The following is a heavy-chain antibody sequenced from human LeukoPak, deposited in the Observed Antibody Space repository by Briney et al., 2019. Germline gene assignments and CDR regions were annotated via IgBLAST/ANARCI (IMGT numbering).Heavy chain of an antibody. Sequence: GGSLKLSCAASGITFSGSAIHSVRQPSRDWLELVGRIRSKANNYATAYAASLKGRFSVSRDDSKNTAYLYMNNLETEDTAIYYCTRQFDGVGYYPDYWGQGTLVTVSS. J-gene: IGHJ4*02. D-gene: IGHD3-22*01. CDR2: IRSKANNYAT. CDR1: GITFSGSA. V-gene: IGHV3-73*01. CDR3: TRQFDGVGYYPDY.